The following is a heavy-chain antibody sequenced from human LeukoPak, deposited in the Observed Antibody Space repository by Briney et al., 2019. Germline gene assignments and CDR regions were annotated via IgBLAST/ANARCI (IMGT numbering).Heavy chain of an antibody. J-gene: IGHJ6*02. CDR1: GFTFSSYA. V-gene: IGHV3-23*01. D-gene: IGHD6-13*01. CDR3: AKRSSSSWNYYGMDV. CDR2: IGGSGGST. Sequence: GGSLRLSCAASGFTFSSYAMSWVRQAPGKGLEWVSAIGGSGGSTYYADSVKGRFTISRDNSKNTLYLQMNSLRAEDTAVYYCAKRSSSSWNYYGMDVWGQGTTVTVSS.